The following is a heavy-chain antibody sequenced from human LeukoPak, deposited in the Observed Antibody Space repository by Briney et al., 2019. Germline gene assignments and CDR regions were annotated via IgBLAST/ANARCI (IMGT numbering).Heavy chain of an antibody. CDR2: IYYSGST. Sequence: ETLSLTCTVSGGSISSYYWSWIRQPPGKGLEWIGFIYYSGSTNYNPSLKSRVTISVDASKNQFSLKLSSVTAADTAVYYCARTTEGGYTYDYFYYYYMDVWGKGTTVTISS. CDR3: ARTTEGGYTYDYFYYYYMDV. D-gene: IGHD5-18*01. CDR1: GGSISSYY. J-gene: IGHJ6*03. V-gene: IGHV4-59*01.